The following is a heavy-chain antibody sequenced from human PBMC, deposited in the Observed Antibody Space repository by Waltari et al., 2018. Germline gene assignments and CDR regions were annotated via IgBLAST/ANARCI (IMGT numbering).Heavy chain of an antibody. D-gene: IGHD1-1*01. Sequence: QVQLVQSGAEVKKPGASVKVSCKASGYTFTGYYMHWVRQAPGQGLEWMGRINTNTGNPTYAQGFTGRFVFSLDTSVSTAYLQISSLKAEDTAVYYCARGVEMEPQDAFDIWGQGTMVTVSS. CDR1: GYTFTGYY. CDR3: ARGVEMEPQDAFDI. CDR2: INTNTGNP. J-gene: IGHJ3*02. V-gene: IGHV7-4-1*02.